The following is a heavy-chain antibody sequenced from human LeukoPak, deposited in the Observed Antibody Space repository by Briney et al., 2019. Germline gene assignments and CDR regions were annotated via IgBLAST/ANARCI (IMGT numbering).Heavy chain of an antibody. CDR1: GGSISSSSYY. Sequence: PSETLSLTCTVSGGSISSSSYYWGWPRQPPGKGLEWIGSIYYSGSTYYNPSLKSRVTISLDTSKNQFSLKLSSVTAADTAVYYCARSIVGAINPFDYWGQGTLVTVSS. CDR2: IYYSGST. CDR3: ARSIVGAINPFDY. D-gene: IGHD1-26*01. V-gene: IGHV4-39*07. J-gene: IGHJ4*02.